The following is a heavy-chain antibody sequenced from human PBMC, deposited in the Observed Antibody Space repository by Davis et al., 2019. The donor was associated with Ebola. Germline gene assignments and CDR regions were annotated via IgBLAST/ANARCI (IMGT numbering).Heavy chain of an antibody. Sequence: ASVKVSCKASGYTFTSYGISWVRQAPGQGLEWMGWISAYNGNTNYAQKLQGRVTITADTSTSTAYMELSSLRSEDTAVYYCARAIYYYDSSGYSDYWGQGTLVTVSS. J-gene: IGHJ4*02. CDR1: GYTFTSYG. D-gene: IGHD3-22*01. CDR2: ISAYNGNT. V-gene: IGHV1-18*04. CDR3: ARAIYYYDSSGYSDY.